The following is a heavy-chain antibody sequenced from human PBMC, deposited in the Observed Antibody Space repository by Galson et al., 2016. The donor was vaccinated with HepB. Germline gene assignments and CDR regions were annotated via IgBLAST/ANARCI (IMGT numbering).Heavy chain of an antibody. CDR1: GGSISSASHF. V-gene: IGHV4-61*02. Sequence: TLSLTCTVSGGSISSASHFWSWMRQPAGQGLEWIGRIYTNGDTEYTDYNPSTKSRVTISVDTYKNQFSLKLNSVTAAATAVYYRARTNGPGNGNFDRLFDIWGQGTMVTVSS. J-gene: IGHJ3*02. CDR2: IYTNG. D-gene: IGHD1-7*01. CDR3: ARTNGPGNGNFDRLFDI.